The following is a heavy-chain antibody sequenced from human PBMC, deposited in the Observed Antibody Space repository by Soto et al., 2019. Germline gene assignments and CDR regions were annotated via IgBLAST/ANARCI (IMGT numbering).Heavy chain of an antibody. Sequence: QVQLVQSGAEVKKPGSSVKVSCKASGGTFSKYTVSWVRQAPGQGLEWMGQIIPAFSTTNYAQKFQGRVTITADESTSTTYMELSSLGFDDTAVYYCARWAGSGGSARCYTAFDYWGQGTLVTVSS. V-gene: IGHV1-69*01. CDR2: IIPAFSTT. CDR1: GGTFSKYT. CDR3: ARWAGSGGSARCYTAFDY. D-gene: IGHD2-2*02. J-gene: IGHJ4*02.